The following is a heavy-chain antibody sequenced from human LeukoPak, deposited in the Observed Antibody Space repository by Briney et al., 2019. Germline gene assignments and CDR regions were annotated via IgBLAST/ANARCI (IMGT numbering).Heavy chain of an antibody. Sequence: SETLSLTCTVSGGSISSSSYYWGWIRQPPGKGLEWIGSIHYSGSTYYNPSLKSRVTISVDTSKNQFSLKLSSVTAADTAMYYCARRFCSGGSCYYFDSWGQGPLVTVSS. D-gene: IGHD2-15*01. V-gene: IGHV4-39*01. CDR1: GGSISSSSYY. J-gene: IGHJ4*02. CDR3: ARRFCSGGSCYYFDS. CDR2: IHYSGST.